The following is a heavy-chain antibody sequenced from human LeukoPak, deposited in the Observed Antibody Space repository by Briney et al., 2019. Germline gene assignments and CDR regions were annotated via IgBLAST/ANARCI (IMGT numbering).Heavy chain of an antibody. CDR3: AGYDSSGYYSTYFDY. D-gene: IGHD3-22*01. CDR2: ISGSGGST. CDR1: GFTFSSYA. J-gene: IGHJ4*02. Sequence: GGSLRLSCAASGFTFSSYAMSWVRQAPGKGLEWVSAISGSGGSTYYADSVKGRFTISRDNSKNTLYLQMNSLGAEDTAVYYCAGYDSSGYYSTYFDYWGQGTLVTVSS. V-gene: IGHV3-23*01.